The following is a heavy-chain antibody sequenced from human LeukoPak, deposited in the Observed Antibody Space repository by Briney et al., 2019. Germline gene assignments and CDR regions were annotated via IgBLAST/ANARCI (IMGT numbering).Heavy chain of an antibody. Sequence: PGGSLRLSCAASGLLFNTYAMSWVRQAPGKGLEWVSDITGSGARTNYADSVRGRFTISRDNSKNTLYLQMNSLRAEDTAVYYCAKDQGIAVAESSYFDYWGQGTLVTVSS. D-gene: IGHD6-19*01. CDR3: AKDQGIAVAESSYFDY. CDR1: GLLFNTYA. CDR2: ITGSGART. V-gene: IGHV3-23*01. J-gene: IGHJ4*02.